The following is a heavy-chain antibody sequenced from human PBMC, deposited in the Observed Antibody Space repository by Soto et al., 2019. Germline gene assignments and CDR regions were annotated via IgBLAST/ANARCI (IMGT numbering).Heavy chain of an antibody. CDR1: GFTFSSYA. Sequence: QVQLVESGGCVVQPGRSLRLSCAASGFTFSSYAMHWVRQAPGKGLEWVAVISYDGSNKYYADSVKGRFTISRDNSKNTLYLQMNSLRAEDTAVYYCARDYDSSGYPFDYWGQGTLVTVSS. CDR2: ISYDGSNK. J-gene: IGHJ4*02. CDR3: ARDYDSSGYPFDY. V-gene: IGHV3-30-3*01. D-gene: IGHD3-22*01.